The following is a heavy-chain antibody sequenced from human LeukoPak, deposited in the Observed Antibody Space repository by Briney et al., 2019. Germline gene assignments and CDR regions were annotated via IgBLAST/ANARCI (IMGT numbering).Heavy chain of an antibody. V-gene: IGHV4-59*08. CDR2: IYYSGST. CDR3: ARLTNYGGTLGGFDI. D-gene: IGHD4-23*01. J-gene: IGHJ3*02. Sequence: SETLSLTCTVSGGSISSYYWSWIRQPPGKGLEWIGYIYYSGSTNYNPSLKSRVTISVDTSKNQFSLKLSSVTAAETAVYFCARLTNYGGTLGGFDIWGQGTMVTVSS. CDR1: GGSISSYY.